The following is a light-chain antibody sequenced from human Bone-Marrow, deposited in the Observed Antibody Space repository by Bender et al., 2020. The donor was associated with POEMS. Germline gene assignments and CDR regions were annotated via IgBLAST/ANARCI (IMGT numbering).Light chain of an antibody. CDR1: KLGEEY. J-gene: IGLJ2*01. V-gene: IGLV3-1*01. CDR3: QSWGSNTAV. CDR2: QDT. Sequence: SYELTQPPSVSVSPGQTATITCSGEKLGEEYACWYQQKPGQSPVVVIYQDTKRPSGIPERFSGSTSGNTASLTISGTPTMDEADYYCQSWGSNTAVFGGGTKLPVL.